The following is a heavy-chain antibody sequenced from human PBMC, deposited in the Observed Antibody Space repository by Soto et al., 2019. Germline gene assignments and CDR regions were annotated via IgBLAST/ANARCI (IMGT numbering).Heavy chain of an antibody. Sequence: QITLKESGPTLVKPTQTLTLTCTFSGFSLSTSGVGVGWIRQPPGKALEWLALIYWDDDKRYSPSLKSRLTIPKDTSKNQVVLTMTNMDPVDTATYYCAHRPHTAMAPYYFDYWGQGTLVTVSS. J-gene: IGHJ4*02. D-gene: IGHD5-18*01. CDR2: IYWDDDK. CDR1: GFSLSTSGVG. V-gene: IGHV2-5*02. CDR3: AHRPHTAMAPYYFDY.